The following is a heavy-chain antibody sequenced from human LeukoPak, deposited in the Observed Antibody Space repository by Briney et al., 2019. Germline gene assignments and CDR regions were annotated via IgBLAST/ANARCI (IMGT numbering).Heavy chain of an antibody. CDR3: ARAPLLTVTSPFDI. J-gene: IGHJ3*02. V-gene: IGHV5-51*01. CDR2: IYPSDSDT. CDR1: GYSFSSYW. Sequence: GESLKISCKGSGYSFSSYWIGWVRQMPGKGLEWMGIIYPSDSDTRYSPSFRGQVTISADKSITTAYLQWSSLKASDTAMYYCARAPLLTVTSPFDIWGQGTMVTVSS. D-gene: IGHD4-17*01.